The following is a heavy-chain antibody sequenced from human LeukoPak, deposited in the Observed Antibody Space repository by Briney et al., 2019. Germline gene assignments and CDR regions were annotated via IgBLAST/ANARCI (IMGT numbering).Heavy chain of an antibody. J-gene: IGHJ4*02. CDR3: ARADDYYNSSGYYGLDY. CDR2: ISYDGSNK. D-gene: IGHD3-22*01. V-gene: IGHV3-30-3*01. Sequence: GVSLRLSCAASGFTFSSYAMHWVRQAPGKGLEWVAVISYDGSNKYYADSAKGRFTISRDNSKNTLYLQMNSLRAEGTAVYYCARADDYYNSSGYYGLDYWGQGTLVTVSS. CDR1: GFTFSSYA.